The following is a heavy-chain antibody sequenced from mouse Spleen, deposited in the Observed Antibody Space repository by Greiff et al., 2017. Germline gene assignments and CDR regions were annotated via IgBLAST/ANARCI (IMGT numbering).Heavy chain of an antibody. CDR2: IYPGNSDT. Sequence: VQLQQSGTVLARPGASVKMSCKASGYSFTSYWMHWVKQRPGQGLEWIGAIYPGNSDTSYNQKFKGKAKLTAVTSASTAYMELSSLTNEDSAVYYCTRSGYYYGSSYVGSFDYWGQGTTLTVSS. CDR1: GYSFTSYW. V-gene: IGHV1-5*01. CDR3: TRSGYYYGSSYVGSFDY. J-gene: IGHJ2*01. D-gene: IGHD1-1*01.